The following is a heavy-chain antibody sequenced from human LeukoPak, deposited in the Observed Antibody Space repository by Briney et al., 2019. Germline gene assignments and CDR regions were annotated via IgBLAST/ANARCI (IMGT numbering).Heavy chain of an antibody. V-gene: IGHV3-64D*06. D-gene: IGHD5-12*01. Sequence: GESLRLSCSASGFTFSSYAMHWVRQAPGKGLEYVSAISSNGGSTYYADSVKGRFTISRDNSKNTLYLQMSSLRAEDTAVYYCVKDGYSGYIYYFDYWGQGTLVTVSS. J-gene: IGHJ4*02. CDR1: GFTFSSYA. CDR3: VKDGYSGYIYYFDY. CDR2: ISSNGGST.